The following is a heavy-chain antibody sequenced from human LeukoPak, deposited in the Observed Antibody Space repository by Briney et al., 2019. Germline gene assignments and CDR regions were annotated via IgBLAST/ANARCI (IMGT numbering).Heavy chain of an antibody. CDR3: ASYTVTTGGGFDY. V-gene: IGHV1-69*13. CDR2: IIPIFGTA. D-gene: IGHD4-17*01. Sequence: SVKVSCKASGGTFSSYAISWVRQAPGQGLEWMGGIIPIFGTANYAQKFRGRVTITADESTSTAYMELSSLRSEDTAVYYCASYTVTTGGGFDYWGQGTLVTVSS. CDR1: GGTFSSYA. J-gene: IGHJ4*02.